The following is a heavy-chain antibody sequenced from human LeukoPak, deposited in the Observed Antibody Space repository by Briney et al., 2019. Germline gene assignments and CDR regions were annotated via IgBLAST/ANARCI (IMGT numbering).Heavy chain of an antibody. Sequence: GGSLRLSCAASGFTFSSYAMSWVRQAPGKGLEWVSAISGSGGNTYYADSVKGRFTISRDNSKNTLYLQMNSLRAEDTAVYYCAKRYCSGGSCYRQPFDYWGQGTLVTVSS. CDR2: ISGSGGNT. J-gene: IGHJ4*02. V-gene: IGHV3-23*01. CDR1: GFTFSSYA. D-gene: IGHD2-15*01. CDR3: AKRYCSGGSCYRQPFDY.